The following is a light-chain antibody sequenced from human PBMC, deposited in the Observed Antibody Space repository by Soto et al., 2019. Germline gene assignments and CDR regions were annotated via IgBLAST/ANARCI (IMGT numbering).Light chain of an antibody. CDR3: QQYHSWPPRT. CDR1: QSFSSN. V-gene: IGKV3D-15*01. J-gene: IGKJ1*01. Sequence: EIVMGQSPTILSVSPWERATLSVSASQSFSSNLAWYQQKPGQAPRLLIYGVYTRAPGIPARFSGSGSGTEFTLTISSLQSEDFAVYYCQQYHSWPPRTFGQGGKVDIK. CDR2: GVY.